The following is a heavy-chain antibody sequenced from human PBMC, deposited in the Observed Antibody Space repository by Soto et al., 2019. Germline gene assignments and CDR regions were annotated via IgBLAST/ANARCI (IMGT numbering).Heavy chain of an antibody. V-gene: IGHV1-58*02. CDR3: AADPYVVVAADHYYYYMDV. CDR2: IVVGSGNT. Sequence: GASVKVSCKASGFTFTSSAMQWVRQARGQRHDWIGWIVVGSGNTNYAQKFQERVTITRDMSTSTAYMELSSLRSEDTAVYYCAADPYVVVAADHYYYYMDVWGKGTTVTVSS. CDR1: GFTFTSSA. D-gene: IGHD2-15*01. J-gene: IGHJ6*03.